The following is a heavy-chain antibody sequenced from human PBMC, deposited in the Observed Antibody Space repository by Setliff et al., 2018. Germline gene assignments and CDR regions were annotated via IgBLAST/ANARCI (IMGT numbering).Heavy chain of an antibody. J-gene: IGHJ6*02. CDR3: AREAFVVVPAALHYYYGMDV. CDR2: IYYSGST. V-gene: IGHV4-39*02. D-gene: IGHD2-2*01. Sequence: PSETLSLTCTVSGGSISSSSYYWGWIRQPPGKGLEWIGSIYYSGSTSYNPSLKSRVTISVDTSKNQFSLKLSSVTAADTAVYYCAREAFVVVPAALHYYYGMDVWGQGTTVTVSS. CDR1: GGSISSSSYY.